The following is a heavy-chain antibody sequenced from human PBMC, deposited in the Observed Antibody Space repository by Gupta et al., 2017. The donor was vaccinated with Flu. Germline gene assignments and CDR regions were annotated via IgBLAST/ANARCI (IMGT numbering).Heavy chain of an antibody. CDR2: ISGSGGT. Sequence: AMNWVRQAPGKGLGWVSSISGSGGTYHADSVKGRFTVSRDNSKNTLSLQMNGLRAEDTAMYYCAKGPPASMAYYMHVWGKGTTVTVSS. CDR3: AKGPPASMAYYMHV. J-gene: IGHJ6*03. V-gene: IGHV3-23*01. D-gene: IGHD2-2*01. CDR1: A.